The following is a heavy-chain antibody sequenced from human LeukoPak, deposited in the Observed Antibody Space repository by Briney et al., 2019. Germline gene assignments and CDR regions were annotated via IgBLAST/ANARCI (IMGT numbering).Heavy chain of an antibody. D-gene: IGHD6-13*01. CDR3: ASMRYSSSWYEDAFDI. CDR1: GYTFTSHT. CDR2: INPNSGGT. Sequence: ASVKVSCKASGYTFTSHTMNWVRQAPGQGLEWMGRINPNSGGTNYAQKFQGRVTMTRDTSISTAYMEVSRLRSDDTAVYYCASMRYSSSWYEDAFDIWGQGTMVTVSS. V-gene: IGHV1-2*06. J-gene: IGHJ3*02.